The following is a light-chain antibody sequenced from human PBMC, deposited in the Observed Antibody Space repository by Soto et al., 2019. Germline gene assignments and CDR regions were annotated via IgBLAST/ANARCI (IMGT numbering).Light chain of an antibody. Sequence: EIMLTQSPGTLYLSPGERATLSCRASQSVSSTYLAWYQQKPGQAPRLLIYGASSRATGIPGRFSGSGSGTDFTLTISRLEPEDFAVYYCQQYGSSPPLSFGGGTKADIK. V-gene: IGKV3-20*01. CDR3: QQYGSSPPLS. CDR2: GAS. J-gene: IGKJ4*01. CDR1: QSVSSTY.